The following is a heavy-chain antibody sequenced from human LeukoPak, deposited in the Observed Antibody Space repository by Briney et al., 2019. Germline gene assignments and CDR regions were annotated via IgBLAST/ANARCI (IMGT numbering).Heavy chain of an antibody. CDR1: GGSISSSSYY. J-gene: IGHJ3*02. CDR3: ARVSIAAADAFDI. D-gene: IGHD6-13*01. V-gene: IGHV4-39*07. CDR2: IYYSGST. Sequence: SEALSLTCTVSGGSISSSSYYWGWIRQPPGKGLEWIGRIYYSGSTYYNPSLKSRVTISVDTSKNQFSLKLSSVTAADTAVYYCARVSIAAADAFDIWGQGTMVTVSS.